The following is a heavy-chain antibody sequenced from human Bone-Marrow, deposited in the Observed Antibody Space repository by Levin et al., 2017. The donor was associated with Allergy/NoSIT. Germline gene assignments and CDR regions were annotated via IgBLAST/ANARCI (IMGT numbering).Heavy chain of an antibody. CDR1: GYIFTNYA. CDR3: ARGRVGEVNFDY. D-gene: IGHD1-26*01. V-gene: IGHV1-18*01. J-gene: IGHJ4*02. CDR2: ISGHYGNT. Sequence: TGESLKISCEASGYIFTNYAITWVRQAPGQGLEWMGWISGHYGNTNYAQKVQGRVTMTRDTSTSTVYMELRSLRSDDTAVYYCARGRVGEVNFDYWGQGTLVTVSS.